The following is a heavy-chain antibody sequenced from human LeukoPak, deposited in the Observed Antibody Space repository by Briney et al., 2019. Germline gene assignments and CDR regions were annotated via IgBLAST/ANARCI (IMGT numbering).Heavy chain of an antibody. D-gene: IGHD6-13*01. J-gene: IGHJ4*02. CDR3: ARVKSSSWYGRFDY. CDR1: GGSFSGYY. Sequence: TSETLSLTCAVYGGSFSGYYWSWIRQPPGKGLEWIGEINHSGSTNYNPSLKSRVTISVDTSKNQFSLKLSSVTAADTAVYYCARVKSSSWYGRFDYWGQGTLVTVSS. V-gene: IGHV4-34*01. CDR2: INHSGST.